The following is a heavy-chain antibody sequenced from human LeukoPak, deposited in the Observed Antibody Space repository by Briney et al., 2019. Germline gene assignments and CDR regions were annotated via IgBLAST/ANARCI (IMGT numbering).Heavy chain of an antibody. D-gene: IGHD6-13*01. J-gene: IGHJ4*02. CDR1: GYTFTSYD. Sequence: ASVKVSCKASGYTFTSYDINWVRQATGQGLEWMGWMNPNSGNTGYAQKFQGRVTITADESTSTAYMELSSLRSEDTAVYYCARERYSSRTPTTFDYWGQGTLVTVSS. V-gene: IGHV1-8*01. CDR2: MNPNSGNT. CDR3: ARERYSSRTPTTFDY.